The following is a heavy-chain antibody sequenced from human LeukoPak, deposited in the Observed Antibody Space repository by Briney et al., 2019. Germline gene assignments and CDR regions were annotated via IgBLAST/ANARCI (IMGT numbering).Heavy chain of an antibody. CDR1: GFTFDDYA. J-gene: IGHJ6*03. Sequence: GGSLRLSCAASGFTFDDYAMHWVRQAPGKGLEWVSLISWDGGSTYYADSVKGRFTISRDNSKNSLYLQMNSLRAEDTALYYCAKASGADYYMDVWGKGTTVTVSS. CDR3: AKASGADYYMDV. CDR2: ISWDGGST. V-gene: IGHV3-43D*03.